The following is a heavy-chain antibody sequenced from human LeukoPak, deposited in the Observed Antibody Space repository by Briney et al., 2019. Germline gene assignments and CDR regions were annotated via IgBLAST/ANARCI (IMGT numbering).Heavy chain of an antibody. V-gene: IGHV3-74*01. CDR2: IKVDGTFT. D-gene: IGHD2-21*01. Sequence: PGGPLRLSCEASGLSISTSWMHWVRQPPGKGLVWVSRIKVDGTFTAYADSVKGRFTVSRDNAKNTLYLQMNSLRAEDTAVYYCAASDYSHFWGQGTLVTVSS. CDR1: GLSISTSW. J-gene: IGHJ4*02. CDR3: AASDYSHF.